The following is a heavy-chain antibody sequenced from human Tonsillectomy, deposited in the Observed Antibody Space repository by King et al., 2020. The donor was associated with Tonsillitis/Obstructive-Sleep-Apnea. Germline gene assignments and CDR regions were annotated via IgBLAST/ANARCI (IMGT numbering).Heavy chain of an antibody. J-gene: IGHJ4*02. CDR1: GFSFSDSA. D-gene: IGHD2-2*01. CDR3: VKDRGCSNTNCFLPFDF. CDR2: ISTNGDST. V-gene: IGHV3-64D*06. Sequence: VQLVESGGGLVHPGGSLRLSCSASGFSFSDSAMHWVRQAPGKGLEYVSSISTNGDSTYYVDSVKGRFTISRDNSMNTLYLQMSSLRAEDTAVYYCVKDRGCSNTNCFLPFDFWGQGTLVTVS.